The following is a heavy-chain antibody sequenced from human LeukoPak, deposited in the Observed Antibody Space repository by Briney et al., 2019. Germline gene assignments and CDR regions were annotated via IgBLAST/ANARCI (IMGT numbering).Heavy chain of an antibody. Sequence: KPSETLSLTCTVSGGSIISYYWSWIRQPAGKGLEWIGRIYTSGTTNYNPSLKSRVTMSVDTSKNQFSLNLSSVTAADTAVYYCARGGTWSGSFSDYWGQGTLVTVSS. CDR3: ARGGTWSGSFSDY. CDR2: IYTSGTT. D-gene: IGHD1-26*01. J-gene: IGHJ4*02. V-gene: IGHV4-4*07. CDR1: GGSIISYY.